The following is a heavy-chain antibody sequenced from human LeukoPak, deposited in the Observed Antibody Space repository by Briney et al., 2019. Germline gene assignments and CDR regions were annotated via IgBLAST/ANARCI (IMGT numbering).Heavy chain of an antibody. V-gene: IGHV1-2*02. CDR2: MNPNSGGT. CDR1: GYTFTGYY. J-gene: IGHJ4*02. CDR3: ARDPYDSSSYYYSYFDY. D-gene: IGHD3-22*01. Sequence: ASVKVSCKASGYTFTGYYMHWVRQAPGQGLEWMGWMNPNSGGTKSAQKFQGRVTMTRDTSISTAYMELSRLRSDDTAVYYCARDPYDSSSYYYSYFDYWGQGTLVTVSS.